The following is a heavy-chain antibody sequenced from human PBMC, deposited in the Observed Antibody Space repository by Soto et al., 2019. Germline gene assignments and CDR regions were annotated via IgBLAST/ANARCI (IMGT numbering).Heavy chain of an antibody. CDR3: ARTPLTYYYDSSGFDY. J-gene: IGHJ4*02. CDR1: GDSISNSRFY. Sequence: SETLSLTCSVSGDSISNSRFYWAWIRQPPGEGLEWIGSIYHTGNAYYNPSLKSRVTIFVDTSKNQFSLKLSSVTAADSAVYYCARTPLTYYYDSSGFDYWGQGTLVTVSS. CDR2: IYHTGNA. D-gene: IGHD3-22*01. V-gene: IGHV4-39*01.